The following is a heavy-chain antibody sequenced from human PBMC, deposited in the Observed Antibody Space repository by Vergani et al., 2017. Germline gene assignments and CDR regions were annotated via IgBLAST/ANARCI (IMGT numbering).Heavy chain of an antibody. CDR3: AREAGYSYGNVDY. CDR2: ISSSGSTI. J-gene: IGHJ4*02. Sequence: EVQLVESGGGLVQPGGSLRLSCAASGFTFSSYEMNWVRQAPGKGLEWVSYISSSGSTIYYADSVKGRFTISRDNAKTSLYLQMNSLRAEDTAVYYCAREAGYSYGNVDYWGQGTLVTVSS. V-gene: IGHV3-48*03. CDR1: GFTFSSYE. D-gene: IGHD5-18*01.